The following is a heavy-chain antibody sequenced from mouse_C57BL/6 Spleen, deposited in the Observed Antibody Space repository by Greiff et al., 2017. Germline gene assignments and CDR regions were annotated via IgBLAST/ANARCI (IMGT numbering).Heavy chain of an antibody. D-gene: IGHD1-3*01. Sequence: QVQLQQPGAELVRPGSSVKLSCKASGYTFTSYWMHWVKQRPIQGLEWIGNIDPSDSETHYTQQFKDKATLTVDKSSSKAYMQLSSLTSEASAVYYCARALTLDYRGQGTTLTVSS. CDR1: GYTFTSYW. CDR3: ARALTLDY. V-gene: IGHV1-52*01. J-gene: IGHJ2*01. CDR2: IDPSDSET.